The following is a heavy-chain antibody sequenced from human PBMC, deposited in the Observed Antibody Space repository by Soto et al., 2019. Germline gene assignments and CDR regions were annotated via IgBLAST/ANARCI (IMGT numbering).Heavy chain of an antibody. Sequence: PGGSLRLSCAASGFTFSSYSMNWVRQAPGKGLEWVSYISSSSSTIYYADSVKGRFTISRDNAKNSLYLQMNSLRDEDTAVYYCARVERQEWLLLGYGMDVWGQGTTVTVSS. J-gene: IGHJ6*02. CDR3: ARVERQEWLLLGYGMDV. CDR2: ISSSSSTI. D-gene: IGHD3-3*01. V-gene: IGHV3-48*02. CDR1: GFTFSSYS.